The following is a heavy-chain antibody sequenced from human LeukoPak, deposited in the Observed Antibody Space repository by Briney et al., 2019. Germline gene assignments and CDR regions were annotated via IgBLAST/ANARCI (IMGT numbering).Heavy chain of an antibody. Sequence: GGSLRLSYAASGFTFGSYAMIWVRQAPGKGPEWVSGISGTGGSTDYADSVKGRFTISRDTSKNTLYLQMNSLRAEDAAVYYCAKGTYIILRGASFDYWGQGTLVTVSS. D-gene: IGHD3-3*02. CDR1: GFTFGSYA. V-gene: IGHV3-23*01. J-gene: IGHJ4*02. CDR3: AKGTYIILRGASFDY. CDR2: ISGTGGST.